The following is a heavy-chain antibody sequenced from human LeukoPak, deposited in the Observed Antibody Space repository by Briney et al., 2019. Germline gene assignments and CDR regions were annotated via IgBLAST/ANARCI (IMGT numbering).Heavy chain of an antibody. CDR2: ISSSSSYI. CDR1: GFTFSSYS. V-gene: IGHV3-21*01. Sequence: GGSLRLSCAASGFTFSSYSMNWVRQAPGKGLEWVSSISSSSSYIYYADSVKGRFTISRDNAKNSLYLQMNSLRAEDTAVYYCARMWGAAAGGRIDPWGQGTLVTVSS. CDR3: ARMWGAAAGGRIDP. D-gene: IGHD6-13*01. J-gene: IGHJ5*02.